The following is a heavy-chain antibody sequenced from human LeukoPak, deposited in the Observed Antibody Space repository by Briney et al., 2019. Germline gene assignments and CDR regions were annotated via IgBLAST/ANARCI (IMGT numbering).Heavy chain of an antibody. CDR3: ARDLGGLIWFGDGKNWFDP. J-gene: IGHJ5*02. CDR2: INPNSGGT. CDR1: GYTFTGYY. D-gene: IGHD3-10*01. Sequence: ASVKVSCKASGYTFTGYYMHWVRQAPGQGLEWMGWINPNSGGTNYAQKFQGRVTMTRDTSISTAYMELSRLRSDDTAVYYCARDLGGLIWFGDGKNWFDPWGQGTLVTVSS. V-gene: IGHV1-2*02.